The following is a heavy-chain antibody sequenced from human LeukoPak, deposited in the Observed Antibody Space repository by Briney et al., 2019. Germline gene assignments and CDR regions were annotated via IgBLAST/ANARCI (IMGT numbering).Heavy chain of an antibody. D-gene: IGHD3-10*01. J-gene: IGHJ3*02. CDR2: IYYSGST. CDR1: GGSISSYY. V-gene: IGHV4-59*01. CDR3: AKSNGSGLLDI. Sequence: SSETLTLTCTASGGSISSYYWSWIRQPPGKGLEWIGYIYYSGSTNYNPSLKIRVTISVDTSKNQISLKLSSVIAADTAVYYCAKSNGSGLLDIWGQGTMVTVSS.